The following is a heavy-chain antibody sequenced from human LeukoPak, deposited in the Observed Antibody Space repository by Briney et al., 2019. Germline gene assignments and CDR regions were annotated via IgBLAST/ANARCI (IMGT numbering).Heavy chain of an antibody. D-gene: IGHD3-22*01. CDR3: ASLHYYDSPDAFDI. Sequence: PGGSLRLSCAASGFTFSSYSINWVRQAPGKGLEWVSSISSSSSYIYYADSVKGRFTISRDNAKNSLYLQMNSLRAEDTAVYYCASLHYYDSPDAFDIWGQGTMVTVSS. J-gene: IGHJ3*02. V-gene: IGHV3-21*01. CDR2: ISSSSSYI. CDR1: GFTFSSYS.